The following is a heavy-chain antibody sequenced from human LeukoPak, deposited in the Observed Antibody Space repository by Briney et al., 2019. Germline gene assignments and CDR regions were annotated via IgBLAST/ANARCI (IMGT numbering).Heavy chain of an antibody. Sequence: GASVKVSCKASGYTFSSYYVHWVRQAPGQGLEWMGMIIPSDGFTSYAQKFQGRVTMTTDTSTSTAYMELRSLRSDDTAVYYCARDRDDSSGRRFDYWGQGTLVTVSS. V-gene: IGHV1-46*01. J-gene: IGHJ4*02. D-gene: IGHD3-22*01. CDR2: IIPSDGFT. CDR1: GYTFSSYY. CDR3: ARDRDDSSGRRFDY.